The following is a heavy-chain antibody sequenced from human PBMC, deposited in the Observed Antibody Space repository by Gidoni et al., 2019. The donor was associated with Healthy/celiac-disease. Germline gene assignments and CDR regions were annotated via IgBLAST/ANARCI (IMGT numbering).Heavy chain of an antibody. J-gene: IGHJ6*03. CDR2: IKQEGSEK. D-gene: IGHD6-6*01. CDR3: ARGGGSIAALTTYYYYYYMDV. Sequence: EVQLVESGGGLVQPGGSLSLSCADSGFTFSSYWRSWVRQAPGQGLEWVANIKQEGSEKYYVDSVKGLFTISRDNAKNSLYLQMNSLRAEDTAVYYCARGGGSIAALTTYYYYYYMDVWGKGTTVTVSS. V-gene: IGHV3-7*01. CDR1: GFTFSSYW.